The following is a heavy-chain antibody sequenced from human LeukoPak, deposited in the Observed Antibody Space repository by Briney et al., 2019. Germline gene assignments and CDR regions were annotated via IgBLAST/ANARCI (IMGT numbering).Heavy chain of an antibody. D-gene: IGHD6-19*01. V-gene: IGHV3-23*01. J-gene: IGHJ4*02. Sequence: QPGGSLRLSCAASGFTFSSYAMSWVRQAPGKGLEWVSAISGSGGSTYYADSVKGRFTISRDNSKNTLYLQMNNLRVEYTAVSHCAKSKQWLVPSNYWGQGTLVTVSS. CDR1: GFTFSSYA. CDR3: AKSKQWLVPSNY. CDR2: ISGSGGST.